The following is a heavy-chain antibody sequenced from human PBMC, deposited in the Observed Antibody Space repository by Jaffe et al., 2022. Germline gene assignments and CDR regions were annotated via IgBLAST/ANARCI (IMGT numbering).Heavy chain of an antibody. J-gene: IGHJ6*03. CDR2: IYYSGST. CDR3: ARFHRDPFYGSGSYPDPYYMDV. D-gene: IGHD3-10*01. CDR1: GGSISSYY. Sequence: QVQLQESGPGLVKPSETLSLTCTVSGGSISSYYWSWIRQPPGKGLEWIGYIYYSGSTNYNPSLKSRVTISVDTSKNQFSLKLSSVTAADTAVYYCARFHRDPFYGSGSYPDPYYMDVWGKGTTVTVSS. V-gene: IGHV4-59*01.